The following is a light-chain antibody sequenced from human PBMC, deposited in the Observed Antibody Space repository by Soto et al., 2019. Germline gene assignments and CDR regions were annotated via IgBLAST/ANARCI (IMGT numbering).Light chain of an antibody. CDR2: GAS. Sequence: EIVLTQSPGTLSLSPGERATLSCRASHSVSSSYLAWYQQKPGPAPRLLIYGASSRATGIPDRSSGSGSGTDFTLTISRLEPEDFAVYYCQQYGSSPPINFGQGTRLEI. CDR3: QQYGSSPPIN. CDR1: HSVSSSY. V-gene: IGKV3-20*01. J-gene: IGKJ5*01.